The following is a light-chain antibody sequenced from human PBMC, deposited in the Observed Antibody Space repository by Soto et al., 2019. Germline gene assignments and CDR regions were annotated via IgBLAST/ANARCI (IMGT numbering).Light chain of an antibody. V-gene: IGLV2-11*01. CDR2: DVS. CDR3: SSYAGNYALV. J-gene: IGLJ2*01. Sequence: QSVLTQPRSVSGSPGQSVTISCTGTSSDIGGYNYVSWYLQHPGKAPKLLIYDVSKRPSGVPDRFSGSKSGNTASLTISGLRAEDETDYYCSSYAGNYALVFGGGTKVTVL. CDR1: SSDIGGYNY.